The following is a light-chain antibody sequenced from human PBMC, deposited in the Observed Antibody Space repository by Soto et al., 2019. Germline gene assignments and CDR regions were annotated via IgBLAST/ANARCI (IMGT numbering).Light chain of an antibody. J-gene: IGKJ1*01. V-gene: IGKV3-15*01. CDR1: QSVGST. CDR3: QQYNNWPRGT. CDR2: GAS. Sequence: EIVMTQSPATLSVSPGERATLSCRASQSVGSTLAWYQQKPGQAPRLLIYGASTRATGIPARFSGSGSGTEFTLTISSMQSEDSGVYYCQQYNNWPRGTFGQGTKVEIK.